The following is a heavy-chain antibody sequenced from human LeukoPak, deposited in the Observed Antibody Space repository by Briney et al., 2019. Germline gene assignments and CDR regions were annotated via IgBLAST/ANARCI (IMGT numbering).Heavy chain of an antibody. D-gene: IGHD3-22*01. CDR3: ARARYYDSSGYYFSTTHYFDY. Sequence: GASVKVSCKASGGTFSSYAISWVRQAPGQGLEWMGRIIPILGIANYAQKFQGRVTITADKSTSTAYMELSSLRSEDTAVYYYARARYYDSSGYYFSTTHYFDYWGQGTLVTVSS. CDR2: IIPILGIA. J-gene: IGHJ4*02. V-gene: IGHV1-69*04. CDR1: GGTFSSYA.